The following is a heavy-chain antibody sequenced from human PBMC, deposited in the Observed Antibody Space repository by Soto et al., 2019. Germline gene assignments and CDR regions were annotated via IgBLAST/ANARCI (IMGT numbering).Heavy chain of an antibody. J-gene: IGHJ4*02. CDR2: IYWDDGK. V-gene: IGHV2-5*02. CDR1: GFSLSTSGVG. CDR3: AYRPAYDISTGYYPFDY. D-gene: IGHD3-9*01. Sequence: QITLKESGPTLVNPTQTLTLTCTFSGFSLSTSGVGVAWIRQPPGKALEWLALIYWDDGKRYSPSLKTRLNITKDTSKNQVVLTLTNVDPVDTATYYCAYRPAYDISTGYYPFDYWGQGSLVTVSS.